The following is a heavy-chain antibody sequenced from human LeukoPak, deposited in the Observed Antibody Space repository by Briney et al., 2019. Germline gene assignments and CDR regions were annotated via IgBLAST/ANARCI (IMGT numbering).Heavy chain of an antibody. J-gene: IGHJ1*01. D-gene: IGHD6-19*01. Sequence: SETLSLTCTVSGGSISSGDYYWSWIRQPPGKGLEWIGYIYYSGSTYYNLSLKSRVTISVDTSKNQFSLKLSSVTAADTAVYYCAREVIAVAGTGEYFQHWGQGTLVTVSS. CDR3: AREVIAVAGTGEYFQH. V-gene: IGHV4-30-4*01. CDR2: IYYSGST. CDR1: GGSISSGDYY.